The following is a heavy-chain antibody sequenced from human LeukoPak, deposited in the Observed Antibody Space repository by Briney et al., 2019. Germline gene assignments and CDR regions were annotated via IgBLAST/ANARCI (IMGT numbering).Heavy chain of an antibody. CDR2: FDPEDGET. CDR1: GYTLTELS. CDR3: VGVTMVRGVIDY. D-gene: IGHD3-10*01. Sequence: ASVKVSCKVSGYTLTELSMHWVRQAPGKGLEWMGGFDPEDGETIYAQKFQGRVTMTEDTSTDTAYMELSSLRSEDTAVYYCVGVTMVRGVIDYWGQGRLVTVSS. J-gene: IGHJ4*02. V-gene: IGHV1-24*01.